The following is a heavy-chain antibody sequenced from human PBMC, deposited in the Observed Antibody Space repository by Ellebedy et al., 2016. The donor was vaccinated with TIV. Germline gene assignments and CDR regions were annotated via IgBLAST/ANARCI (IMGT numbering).Heavy chain of an antibody. J-gene: IGHJ6*02. V-gene: IGHV4-59*01. CDR3: ARDRGRGATSGLYYYGMDV. CDR1: GGSISSYY. CDR2: IYYSGST. Sequence: MPGGSLRLSCTVAGGSISSYYWSWIRQPPGKGLEWIRYIYYSGSTNYNPSLKSRVTLSIDTSKNQFSLKLSSVTAADTAVYYCARDRGRGATSGLYYYGMDVWGQGTTVTVSS. D-gene: IGHD1-26*01.